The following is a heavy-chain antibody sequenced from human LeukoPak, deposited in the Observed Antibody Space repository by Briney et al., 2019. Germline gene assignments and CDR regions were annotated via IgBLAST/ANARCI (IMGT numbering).Heavy chain of an antibody. CDR3: AREEYWVLRYSSSWLWFDP. D-gene: IGHD6-13*01. Sequence: SETLSLTCTVSGGSISSYYWSWIQQPAGKGLEWIGRIYTSGSTNYNPSLKSRVTMSVDTSKNQFSLKLSSVTAADTAVYYCAREEYWVLRYSSSWLWFDPWGQGTLVTVSS. J-gene: IGHJ5*02. CDR1: GGSISSYY. CDR2: IYTSGST. V-gene: IGHV4-4*07.